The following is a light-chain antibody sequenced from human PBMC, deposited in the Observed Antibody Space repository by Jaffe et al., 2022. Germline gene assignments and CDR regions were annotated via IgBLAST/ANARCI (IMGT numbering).Light chain of an antibody. CDR1: SSDVGVYNY. V-gene: IGLV2-8*01. J-gene: IGLJ1*01. Sequence: QPALTQPPSASGSPGQSVTISCTGTSSDVGVYNYVSWYQQHPGKAPKLMIYEVTKRPSGVPDRFSGSKSGNTASLTVSGLQAEDEADYFCSSYAGSGTYVFGTGTKVTVL. CDR2: EVT. CDR3: SSYAGSGTYV.